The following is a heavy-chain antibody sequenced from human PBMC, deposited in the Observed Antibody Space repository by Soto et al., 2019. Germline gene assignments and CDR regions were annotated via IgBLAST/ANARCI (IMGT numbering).Heavy chain of an antibody. J-gene: IGHJ4*02. CDR3: ARHTPVISISDHWGQGTLVTVTQVRVEAGGSLRLSCAASGITFKTFAMTY. D-gene: IGHD7-27*01. V-gene: IGHV3-30*03. CDR2: ISHDGRNK. CDR1: GFTFSGYG. Sequence: GGSLRLSCAASGFTFSGYGIHWFGQAPAKGLEWVAVISHDGRNKYYADSVKGRFAVSRDNSKQTLYLQMNSLRDEDTAVYYCARHTPVISISDHWGQGTLVTVTQVRVEAGGSLRLSCAASGITFKTFAMTYWGQGTLVTVSS.